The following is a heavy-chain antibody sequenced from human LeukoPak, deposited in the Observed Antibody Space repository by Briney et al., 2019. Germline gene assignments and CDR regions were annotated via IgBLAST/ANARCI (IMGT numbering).Heavy chain of an antibody. Sequence: GGSLRLSCAASGFTFDDYGMSWVRQAPGKGLEWVSGINWNGGSTGYADSGKGGFTISRDNAKNSLYLQMNSLRAEDTALYHCARGVTNGRLRYFDWLLPDAFDIWGQGTMVTVSS. CDR1: GFTFDDYG. V-gene: IGHV3-20*01. CDR2: INWNGGST. CDR3: ARGVTNGRLRYFDWLLPDAFDI. J-gene: IGHJ3*02. D-gene: IGHD3-9*01.